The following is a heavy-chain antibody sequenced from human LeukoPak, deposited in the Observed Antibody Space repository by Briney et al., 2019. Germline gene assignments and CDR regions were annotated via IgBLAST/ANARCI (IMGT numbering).Heavy chain of an antibody. CDR3: ARDLPRSSGFWDY. J-gene: IGHJ4*02. CDR1: GYTFTTYG. V-gene: IGHV1-18*01. CDR2: ISAYNGNT. D-gene: IGHD6-19*01. Sequence: ASVKVSCKASGYTFTTYGISWVRQAPGQGLEWMGWISAYNGNTNYAQKFQGRLTMTTDTSTRTAYMDLRSLRSDDTAVYYCARDLPRSSGFWDYWGQGTLVTVSS.